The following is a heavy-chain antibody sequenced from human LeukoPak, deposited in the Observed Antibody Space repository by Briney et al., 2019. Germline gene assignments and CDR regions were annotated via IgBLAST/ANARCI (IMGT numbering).Heavy chain of an antibody. J-gene: IGHJ4*02. Sequence: GGSLRLSCAASGFTFSSYGMHWVRQAPGKGLEWVAVISYDGSNKYYADSVKGRFTISRDNSKNTLYLQMNSLRAEDTAVYYCARWDTAIIDYWGQGTLVTVSS. CDR3: ARWDTAIIDY. D-gene: IGHD5-18*01. V-gene: IGHV3-30*03. CDR2: ISYDGSNK. CDR1: GFTFSSYG.